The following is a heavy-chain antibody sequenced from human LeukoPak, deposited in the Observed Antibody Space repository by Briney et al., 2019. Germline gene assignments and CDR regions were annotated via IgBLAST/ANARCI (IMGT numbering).Heavy chain of an antibody. V-gene: IGHV3-7*04. D-gene: IGHD2-21*02. Sequence: PGGSLRLSCAASEFTFSSYWMSWVRQAPGKGLEWVANIKQDGSEKYYVDSVKGRFTISRDNAKNSLYLQMNSLRAEDTAVYYCARGQAYCGGDCYSDWGQGTLVTVSS. CDR3: ARGQAYCGGDCYSD. CDR2: IKQDGSEK. J-gene: IGHJ4*02. CDR1: EFTFSSYW.